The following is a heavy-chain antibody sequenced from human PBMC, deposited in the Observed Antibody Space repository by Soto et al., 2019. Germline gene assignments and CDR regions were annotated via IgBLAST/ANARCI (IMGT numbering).Heavy chain of an antibody. CDR1: GFSFGSYA. CDR3: ARWSYLDY. V-gene: IGHV3-23*01. D-gene: IGHD3-3*01. CDR2: SSGSDGKT. J-gene: IGHJ4*02. Sequence: GGSLRLSCVASGFSFGSYALTCVRQAPGKGLEGVSTSSGSDGKTFYADAVKGRFSISRDISQSTLYLQMNSLRADDTAIYYCARWSYLDYWGQGTRVTVSS.